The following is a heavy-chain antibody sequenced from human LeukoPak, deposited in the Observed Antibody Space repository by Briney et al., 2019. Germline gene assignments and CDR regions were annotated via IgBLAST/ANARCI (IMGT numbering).Heavy chain of an antibody. CDR2: IKSKTDGGTT. V-gene: IGHV3-15*01. CDR1: GFTFSNAW. CDR3: TTSIMITFGGVIVRRLFDY. D-gene: IGHD3-16*02. J-gene: IGHJ4*02. Sequence: GGSLRLSCAASGFTFSNAWMSWVRQAPGKGLEWVGRIKSKTDGGTTDYAAPVEGRFTIPRDDSKNTLYLQMNSLKTEDTAVYYCTTSIMITFGGVIVRRLFDYWGQGTLVTVSS.